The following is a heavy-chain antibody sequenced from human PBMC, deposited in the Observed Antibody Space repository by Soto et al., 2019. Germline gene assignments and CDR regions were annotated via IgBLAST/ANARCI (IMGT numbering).Heavy chain of an antibody. V-gene: IGHV1-3*01. D-gene: IGHD6-19*01. CDR1: GYTLTTYS. Sequence: QVQLVQSGAEVKKPGASVKVSCKASGYTLTTYSMHWVRQAPGQRLEWMGWMNPLNGDTKYSQRLKVRLTIIRDTTASTAYIELSSLRSEDTAIYYCARGNSGAFDIWVQGTMVTVSS. CDR3: ARGNSGAFDI. CDR2: MNPLNGDT. J-gene: IGHJ3*02.